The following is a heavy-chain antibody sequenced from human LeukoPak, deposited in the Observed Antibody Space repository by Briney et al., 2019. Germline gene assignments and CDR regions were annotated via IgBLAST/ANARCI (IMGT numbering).Heavy chain of an antibody. J-gene: IGHJ5*02. CDR3: ARGSGVVDLLSWFDP. CDR1: GNTLNKYD. D-gene: IGHD3-3*01. V-gene: IGHV1-18*01. CDR2: ISGYNGNA. Sequence: GASVKVSCKASGNTLNKYDLNWVRQAPGQGLEWMGWISGYNGNANYAQKFQGRVTMTTDTSTSTAYMELRSLGSDDTAFYYCARGSGVVDLLSWFDPWGQGTLVTVSS.